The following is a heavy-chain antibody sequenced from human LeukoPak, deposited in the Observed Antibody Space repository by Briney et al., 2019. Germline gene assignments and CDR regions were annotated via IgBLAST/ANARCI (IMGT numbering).Heavy chain of an antibody. CDR1: GYTFAAYY. CDR3: ARESEIWSGYVVNYFDP. Sequence: ASVKVSCKASGYTFAAYYIHWVRQAPGQGLEWMGWMNPKSGGTMYGQKFQGRVTMTRDTSISTAYMELSGLRCDDTAVYYCARESEIWSGYVVNYFDPWGQGTLVTVSS. CDR2: MNPKSGGT. V-gene: IGHV1-2*02. D-gene: IGHD3-3*01. J-gene: IGHJ5*02.